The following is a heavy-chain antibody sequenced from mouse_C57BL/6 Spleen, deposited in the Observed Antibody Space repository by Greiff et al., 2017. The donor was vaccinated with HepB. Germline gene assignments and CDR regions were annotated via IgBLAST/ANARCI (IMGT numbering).Heavy chain of an antibody. V-gene: IGHV5-4*03. CDR2: ISDGGSYT. CDR1: GFTFSSYA. D-gene: IGHD4-1*01. J-gene: IGHJ3*01. CDR3: ARSWDPSWFAY. Sequence: EVKLKESGGGLVKPGGSLKLSCAASGFTFSSYAMSWVRQTPEKRLEWVATISDGGSYTYYPDNVKGRFTISRDNAKNNLYLQMSHLKSEDTAMYYCARSWDPSWFAYWGQGTLVTVSA.